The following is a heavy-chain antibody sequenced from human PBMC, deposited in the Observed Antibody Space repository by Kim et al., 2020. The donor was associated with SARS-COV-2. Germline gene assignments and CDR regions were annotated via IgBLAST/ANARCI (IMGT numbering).Heavy chain of an antibody. CDR3: ARDVGERWLDAFDI. V-gene: IGHV1-3*01. J-gene: IGHJ3*02. D-gene: IGHD3-10*01. Sequence: SQKFQGRVTITRDTSASTAYMELSSLRSEDTAVYYCARDVGERWLDAFDIWGQGTMVTVSS.